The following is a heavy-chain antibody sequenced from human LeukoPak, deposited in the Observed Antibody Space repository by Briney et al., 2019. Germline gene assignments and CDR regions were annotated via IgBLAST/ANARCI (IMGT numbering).Heavy chain of an antibody. Sequence: PGGSLRLSCVGSGFTFSSYIINWVRQAPGKGLEWVSSISSSSNYIYYADSLKGRFTISRDNAKNSLYLQMNSLRVEDTALYYCARRAPSHDFDDWGQGTLVTVSS. CDR3: ARRAPSHDFDD. V-gene: IGHV3-21*01. J-gene: IGHJ4*02. CDR2: ISSSSNYI. CDR1: GFTFSSYI.